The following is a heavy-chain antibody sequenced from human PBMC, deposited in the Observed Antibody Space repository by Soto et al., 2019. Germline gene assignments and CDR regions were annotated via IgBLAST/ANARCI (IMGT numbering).Heavy chain of an antibody. CDR3: ARLIGYSYGYGRDYYYGMDV. Sequence: QVRLVQSGAEVKKPGSSVKVSCKASGDIFSGYSISWVRQAPGQGLEWMGGIIPISETADYAQKFQGRVTISADESTRTAYMELSSLRSEDTAVYYCARLIGYSYGYGRDYYYGMDVWGQGTMVTVSS. V-gene: IGHV1-69*01. CDR2: IIPISETA. J-gene: IGHJ6*02. D-gene: IGHD5-18*01. CDR1: GDIFSGYS.